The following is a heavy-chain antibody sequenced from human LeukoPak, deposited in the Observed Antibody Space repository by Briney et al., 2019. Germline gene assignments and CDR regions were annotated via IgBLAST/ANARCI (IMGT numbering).Heavy chain of an antibody. Sequence: GESLKISCKGSANSFANYWIGWVRQMPGKGLEWMGIIYPGDSDTRYSPSFQGQVTISADKSISTAYLQWSSLKASDTAMYYCARRRDGYNYGQFDYWGQGTLVTVSS. J-gene: IGHJ4*02. V-gene: IGHV5-51*01. CDR1: ANSFANYW. CDR3: ARRRDGYNYGQFDY. CDR2: IYPGDSDT. D-gene: IGHD5-24*01.